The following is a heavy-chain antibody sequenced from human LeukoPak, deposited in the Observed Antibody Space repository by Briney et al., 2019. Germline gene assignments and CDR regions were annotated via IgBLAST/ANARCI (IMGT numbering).Heavy chain of an antibody. Sequence: PWGSLRLSCAASGFTFSSYAMHWVRQAPGKGLEYVSAISSNGGSTYYANSVKGRFTISRDNSKNTLYLQMGSLRAEDTAVYSCAKDSRYFDYTHYFDYWGQGTLVTVSS. CDR2: ISSNGGST. V-gene: IGHV3-64*01. D-gene: IGHD3-9*01. CDR1: GFTFSSYA. CDR3: AKDSRYFDYTHYFDY. J-gene: IGHJ4*02.